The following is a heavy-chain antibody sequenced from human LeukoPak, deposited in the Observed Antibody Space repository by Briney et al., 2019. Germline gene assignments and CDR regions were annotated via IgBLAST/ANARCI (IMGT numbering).Heavy chain of an antibody. CDR1: GGSISNSNYY. J-gene: IGHJ4*02. CDR2: IYYRGST. V-gene: IGHV4-39*07. D-gene: IGHD5-24*01. CDR3: ARTRGRDGYNYWDY. Sequence: PSETLSLTCTVSGGSISNSNYYWGWIRQPPGKGLELIGHIYYRGSTYYNPSLKSRVTISVDRSKNQFSLKLSSVTAADTAVYYCARTRGRDGYNYWDYWGQGTLVTVSS.